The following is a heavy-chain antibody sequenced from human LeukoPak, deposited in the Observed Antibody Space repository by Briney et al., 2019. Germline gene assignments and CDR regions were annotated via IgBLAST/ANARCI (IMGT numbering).Heavy chain of an antibody. V-gene: IGHV4-34*01. J-gene: IGHJ4*02. CDR2: INHSGST. CDR3: ARHRITMVRGVHYDY. Sequence: PSETLSLTCAVYGGSFSGYYWGWIRQPPGKGLEWIGEINHSGSTNYNPSLKSRVTISVDTSKNQFSLKLSSVTAADTAVYYCARHRITMVRGVHYDYWGQGTLVTVSS. CDR1: GGSFSGYY. D-gene: IGHD3-10*01.